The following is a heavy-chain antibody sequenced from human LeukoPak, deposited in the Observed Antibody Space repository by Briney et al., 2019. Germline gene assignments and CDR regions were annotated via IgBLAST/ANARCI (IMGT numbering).Heavy chain of an antibody. CDR1: GFTFSSYG. Sequence: GGSLRLSCAASGFTFSSYGMHWVRQAPGKRLEWVAVIWYDGSNKYYADSVKGRFTISRDNSKNTLYLQMNSLRAEDTAVYYCARDRGYYDSSGYYQYWGQGTLVTVSS. D-gene: IGHD3-22*01. V-gene: IGHV3-33*08. CDR2: IWYDGSNK. CDR3: ARDRGYYDSSGYYQY. J-gene: IGHJ4*02.